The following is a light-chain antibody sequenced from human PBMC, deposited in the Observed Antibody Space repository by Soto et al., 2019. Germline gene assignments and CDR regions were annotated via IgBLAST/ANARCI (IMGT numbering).Light chain of an antibody. Sequence: ETVLTQSPGTLSLSPGERATLSCRASQSVSSSYLAWYQQKPGQAPRLLIYDASSRATGIPDRFSGSGSGTDLTLTISRREPEDFAVYYCQQYVRSPPSWTFGQGTKVEIK. J-gene: IGKJ1*01. CDR3: QQYVRSPPSWT. V-gene: IGKV3-20*01. CDR2: DAS. CDR1: QSVSSSY.